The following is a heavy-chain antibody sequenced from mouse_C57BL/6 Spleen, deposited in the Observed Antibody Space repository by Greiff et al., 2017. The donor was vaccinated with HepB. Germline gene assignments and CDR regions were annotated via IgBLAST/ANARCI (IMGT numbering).Heavy chain of an antibody. CDR2: IDPEDGET. D-gene: IGHD1-1*01. CDR3: ARERGNYYGSSCFDY. CDR1: GFNIKDYY. V-gene: IGHV14-2*01. J-gene: IGHJ2*01. Sequence: VHVKQSGAELVKPGASVKLSCTASGFNIKDYYMHWVKQRTEQGLEWIGRIDPEDGETKYAPKFQGKATITADTSSNTAYLQLSSLTSEDTAVYYCARERGNYYGSSCFDYWGQGTTLTVSS.